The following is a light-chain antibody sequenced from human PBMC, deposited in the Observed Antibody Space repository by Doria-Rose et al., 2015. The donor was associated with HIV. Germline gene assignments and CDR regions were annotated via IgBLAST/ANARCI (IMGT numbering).Light chain of an antibody. CDR1: QRVKRSY. CDR3: QQYGTSRGT. Sequence: TQSPGTLSLSPGERAILSCRASQRVKRSYLAWYQQKPGQAPRLLIYDASTRATGIPDRFSGSGSGTDFTLTISRLEPEDVAVYYCQQYGTSRGTFGQGTRLEIK. V-gene: IGKV3-20*01. J-gene: IGKJ5*01. CDR2: DAS.